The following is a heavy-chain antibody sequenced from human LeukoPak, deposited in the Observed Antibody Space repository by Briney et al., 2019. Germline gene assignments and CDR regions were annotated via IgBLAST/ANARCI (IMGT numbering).Heavy chain of an antibody. V-gene: IGHV3-30*02. D-gene: IGHD3-3*01. CDR3: QCYDFWRGYPHFDY. CDR1: GFTFSSYG. J-gene: IGHJ4*02. Sequence: GGSLRLSCAASGFTFSSYGMHWVRQAPGKGLERVAFIRYDGSNKYYADSVKGRFTISRDNSKNTLYLQMNSLRAEDTAVYYCQCYDFWRGYPHFDYWGQGTLVTVSS. CDR2: IRYDGSNK.